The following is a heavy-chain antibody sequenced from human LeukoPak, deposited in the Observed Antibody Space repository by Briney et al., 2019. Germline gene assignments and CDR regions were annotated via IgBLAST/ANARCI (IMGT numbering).Heavy chain of an antibody. CDR3: ARDIVVVPAAMPTPIYYYYYGMDV. D-gene: IGHD2-2*01. J-gene: IGHJ6*02. Sequence: GASVKVSCKASGYTFTSYGISWVRQAPGQGLEWMGWISAYNGNTNYAQKLQGRVTMTTDTSTSTAYMELRSLRSDDTAVYYCARDIVVVPAAMPTPIYYYYYGMDVWGQGTTVTVSS. V-gene: IGHV1-18*01. CDR1: GYTFTSYG. CDR2: ISAYNGNT.